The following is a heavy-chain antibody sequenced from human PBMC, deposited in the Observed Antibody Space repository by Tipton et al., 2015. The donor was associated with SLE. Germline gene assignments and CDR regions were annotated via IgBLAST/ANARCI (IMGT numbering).Heavy chain of an antibody. Sequence: SLRLSCAASGFTVSSNYMSWVRQAPGKGLEWVSVIYSGGSTYYADSVKGRFTISRDNSKNTLYLQMNSLRAEDTAVYYCAREPDYSNYGGVWGKGTTVTVPS. D-gene: IGHD4-11*01. CDR3: AREPDYSNYGGV. V-gene: IGHV3-66*02. CDR2: IYSGGST. CDR1: GFTVSSNY. J-gene: IGHJ6*04.